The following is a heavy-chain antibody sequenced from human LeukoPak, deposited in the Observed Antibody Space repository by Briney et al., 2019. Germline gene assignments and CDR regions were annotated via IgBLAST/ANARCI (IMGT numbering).Heavy chain of an antibody. CDR3: ARFLENSSSWPGGWFDP. Sequence: ASVKVSCKAFGYTFTSYDINWVRQATGQGLEWMGWMNPNSGNTGYAQKFQGRVTMTRNTSISTAYMELSSLRSEDTAVYYCARFLENSSSWPGGWFDPWGQGTLVTVSS. D-gene: IGHD6-13*01. CDR1: GYTFTSYD. V-gene: IGHV1-8*01. CDR2: MNPNSGNT. J-gene: IGHJ5*02.